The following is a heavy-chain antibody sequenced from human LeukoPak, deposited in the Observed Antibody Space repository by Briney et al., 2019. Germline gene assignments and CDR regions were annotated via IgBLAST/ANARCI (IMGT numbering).Heavy chain of an antibody. J-gene: IGHJ3*02. CDR2: IYPGDSDT. CDR3: ARRLVTMVRGVIEADAFDI. D-gene: IGHD3-10*01. Sequence: GESLKISCKGSGYSFTSYWIGWVRQMPGKGLEWVGIIYPGDSDTRYSPSFQGQVTISADKSISTAYLQWSSLKASDTAMYYCARRLVTMVRGVIEADAFDIWGQGTMVTVSS. V-gene: IGHV5-51*01. CDR1: GYSFTSYW.